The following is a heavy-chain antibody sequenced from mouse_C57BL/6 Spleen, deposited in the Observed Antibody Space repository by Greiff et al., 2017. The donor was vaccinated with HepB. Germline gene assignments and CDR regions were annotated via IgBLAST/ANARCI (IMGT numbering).Heavy chain of an antibody. CDR2: IYPGSGST. V-gene: IGHV1-55*01. Sequence: VQLQQSGAELVKPGASVKLSCKASGYTFTSYWITWVKQRPEQGLEWIGDIYPGSGSTNYNEKFKSKATLTVDTSSSTAYMQLSSLTSEDSAVYCYARSCVAMDYWGQGTSVTVSS. CDR3: ARSCVAMDY. J-gene: IGHJ4*01. CDR1: GYTFTSYW.